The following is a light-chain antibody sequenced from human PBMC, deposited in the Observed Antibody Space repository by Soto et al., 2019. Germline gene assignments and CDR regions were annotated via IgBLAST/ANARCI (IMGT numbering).Light chain of an antibody. CDR1: QNIGNK. CDR2: GAS. V-gene: IGKV3-15*01. J-gene: IGKJ4*01. CDR3: QEYNYWHPFT. Sequence: IVMTQSPGTLSISPGERATLSCRASQNIGNKVGWYQQKPGQAPRLLIYGASTRATSIPVRFSGSGSGTEFTLTITSLHSEDSAVYYCQEYNYWHPFTFGGGNKVDIK.